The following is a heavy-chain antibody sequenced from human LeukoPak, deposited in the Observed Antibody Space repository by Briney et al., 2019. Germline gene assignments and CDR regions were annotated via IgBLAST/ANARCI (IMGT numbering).Heavy chain of an antibody. CDR3: ARVYCSSTSCYNWFDP. V-gene: IGHV1-2*02. Sequence: ASVKVSCKAAGYTFTGYYMHWVRQAPWQGLEWMGWINPNSGGTNYAQKFQGGATMTRDTSISTAYMELSRLRSDDTAVYYCARVYCSSTSCYNWFDPWGQGTLVTVSS. J-gene: IGHJ5*02. D-gene: IGHD2-2*01. CDR2: INPNSGGT. CDR1: GYTFTGYY.